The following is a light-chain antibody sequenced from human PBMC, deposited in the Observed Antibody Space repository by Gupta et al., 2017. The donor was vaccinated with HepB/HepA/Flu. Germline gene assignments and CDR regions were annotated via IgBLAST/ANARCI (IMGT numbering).Light chain of an antibody. V-gene: IGKV2-28*01. CDR3: MQAVQIPPT. CDR2: LGS. CDR1: QSLLQSNGYNY. Sequence: DIVMTQSPLSLPVTPGEPASISCRSSQSLLQSNGYNYLDWYLQKPGQSPQLLIYLGSNRASGVPDRFSGSGSGTDFTLTISRVEAEDVGVYYCMQAVQIPPTFGPGTKVEIK. J-gene: IGKJ1*01.